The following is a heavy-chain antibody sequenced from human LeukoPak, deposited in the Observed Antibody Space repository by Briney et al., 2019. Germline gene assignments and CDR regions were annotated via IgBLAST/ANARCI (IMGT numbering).Heavy chain of an antibody. CDR1: GGSFSGYY. V-gene: IGHV4-34*01. Sequence: PSETLSLTCAVYGGSFSGYYWSWIRQPPGKGLEWIGEINHSGSTNYNPSLKSRVTISVDTSKNQFSLKLSSVTAADTAVYYCARGSVGCYDSSGYYLWGQGTLVTVSS. CDR3: ARGSVGCYDSSGYYL. CDR2: INHSGST. D-gene: IGHD3-22*01. J-gene: IGHJ5*02.